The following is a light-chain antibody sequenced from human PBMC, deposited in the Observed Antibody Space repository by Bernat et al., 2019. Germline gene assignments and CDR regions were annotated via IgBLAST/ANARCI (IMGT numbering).Light chain of an antibody. V-gene: IGKV1-39*01. CDR3: QQRYNLPPA. CDR2: YTS. J-gene: IGKJ1*01. Sequence: DIQMTQSPSSLSASVGDRVTITCRTSQAVYTYLNWCQQKPGKGPNLLIYYTSTLKSGVPSRFRGSGSGTDFTLTITSLQPDDFATYFCQQRYNLPPAFGQGTKVEIK. CDR1: QAVYTY.